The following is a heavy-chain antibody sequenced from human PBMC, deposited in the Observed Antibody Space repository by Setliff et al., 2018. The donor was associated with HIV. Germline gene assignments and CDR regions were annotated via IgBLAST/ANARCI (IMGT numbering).Heavy chain of an antibody. CDR3: XRSGVPPYYYYGMDV. CDR2: INSYNVNT. CDR1: GYTVTTDG. D-gene: IGHD3-10*01. V-gene: IGHV1-18*04. J-gene: IGHJ6*02. Sequence: ASVXXSXXASGYTVTTDGGXXXXQAPGKGLEWMGCINSYNVNTKLAKKFQGRVTMTTATSTTTAFMELRSLQADDTGIYXXXRSGVPPYYYYGMDVWGQGTTVTVSS.